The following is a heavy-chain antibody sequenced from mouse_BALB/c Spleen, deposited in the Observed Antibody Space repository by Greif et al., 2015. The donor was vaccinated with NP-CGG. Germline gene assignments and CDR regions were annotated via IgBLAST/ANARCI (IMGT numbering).Heavy chain of an antibody. D-gene: IGHD2-12*01. CDR3: ARNDGFAY. J-gene: IGHJ3*01. Sequence: VQLQQPGAELVKPGASVKLSCTASGFNIKDTYMHWVKQRPEQGLEWIGRIDPANGNTKYDPKFQGKATITADTSSNTAYLQLSSLASEDTAVYYRARNDGFAYWGQGTLVTVSA. CDR2: IDPANGNT. CDR1: GFNIKDTY. V-gene: IGHV14-3*02.